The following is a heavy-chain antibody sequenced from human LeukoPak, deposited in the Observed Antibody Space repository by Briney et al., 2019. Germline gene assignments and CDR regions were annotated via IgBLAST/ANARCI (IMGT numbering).Heavy chain of an antibody. V-gene: IGHV3-30*02. D-gene: IGHD4-17*01. CDR1: GFTFSSYG. CDR2: IRYDGSNK. CDR3: AKGTMTTVTFGHMEGMDV. J-gene: IGHJ6*03. Sequence: PGGSLRLSCAASGFTFSSYGMHWVRQAPGKGLEWGAFIRYDGSNKYYADSVKGRFTISRDNPKNTLYLQMNSLRAEDTAVYYCAKGTMTTVTFGHMEGMDVWGKGTTVTISS.